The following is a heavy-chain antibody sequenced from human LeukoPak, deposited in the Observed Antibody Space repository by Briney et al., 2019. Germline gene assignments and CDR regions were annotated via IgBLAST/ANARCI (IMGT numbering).Heavy chain of an antibody. CDR1: GYTFTSYD. CDR2: MNPNSGNT. V-gene: IGHV1-8*01. CDR3: AVYDSSGHYYSNDAFDI. J-gene: IGHJ3*02. Sequence: ASVKVSCKASGYTFTSYDINWVRQATGQGLEWMGWMNPNSGNTGYAQKLQGRVTMTRNTSISTAYMELSSLRSEDTAVYYCAVYDSSGHYYSNDAFDIWGQGTMVTVSS. D-gene: IGHD3-22*01.